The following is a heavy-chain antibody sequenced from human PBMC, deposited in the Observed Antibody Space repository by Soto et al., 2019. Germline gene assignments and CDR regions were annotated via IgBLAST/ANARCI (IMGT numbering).Heavy chain of an antibody. Sequence: QVQLVQSGAEVKKPGSSVKVSCKASGGTFSSYAISWVRPAPGQGLEWMGGIIPIFGTANYAQKFQGRVTITADESTSTAYMELSSLRSEDTAVYYCARGDGGYGGSPYYYGMDVWGQGTTVTVSS. CDR3: ARGDGGYGGSPYYYGMDV. V-gene: IGHV1-69*01. J-gene: IGHJ6*02. D-gene: IGHD5-12*01. CDR2: IIPIFGTA. CDR1: GGTFSSYA.